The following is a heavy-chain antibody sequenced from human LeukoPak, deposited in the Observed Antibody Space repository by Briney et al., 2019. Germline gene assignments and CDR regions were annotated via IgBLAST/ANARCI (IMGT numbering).Heavy chain of an antibody. CDR2: IIPIFGTA. Sequence: SVKVSCKASGGTFSSYAISWVRQAPGQGLEWMGGIIPIFGTANYAQKFQGRVTITADKSTSTAYMELSSLRSEDTAVYYCARVPTLGYCSSTSCVKDAFDIWGQGTMVTVSS. CDR1: GGTFSSYA. CDR3: ARVPTLGYCSSTSCVKDAFDI. J-gene: IGHJ3*02. D-gene: IGHD2-2*01. V-gene: IGHV1-69*06.